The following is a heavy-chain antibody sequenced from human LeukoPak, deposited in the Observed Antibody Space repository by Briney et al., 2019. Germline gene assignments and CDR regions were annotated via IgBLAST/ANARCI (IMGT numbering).Heavy chain of an antibody. Sequence: KPSETLSLTCTVSGGSISSSSYYWGWIRQPPGKGLEWIGSIYYSGSTYYNPSLKSRVTISVDTSKNQFSLKLSSVTAVDTAVYYCAYGLAAAGLYWGQGTLVTVSS. V-gene: IGHV4-39*01. D-gene: IGHD6-13*01. J-gene: IGHJ4*02. CDR2: IYYSGST. CDR3: AYGLAAAGLY. CDR1: GGSISSSSYY.